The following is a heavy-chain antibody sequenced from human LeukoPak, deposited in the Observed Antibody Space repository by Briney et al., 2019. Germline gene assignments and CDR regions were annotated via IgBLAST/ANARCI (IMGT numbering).Heavy chain of an antibody. J-gene: IGHJ6*02. CDR1: GFTFSNAW. Sequence: GGSLRLSCAASGFTFSNAWMSWVRQAPGRGPEWVLVIYSGGSTYYADSVKGRFTISRDNSKNTLYLQMNTLRAADTAVYYCAREFHRLLGAGYGMDVWGQGTTVTVSS. CDR2: IYSGGST. CDR3: AREFHRLLGAGYGMDV. D-gene: IGHD6-25*01. V-gene: IGHV3-53*01.